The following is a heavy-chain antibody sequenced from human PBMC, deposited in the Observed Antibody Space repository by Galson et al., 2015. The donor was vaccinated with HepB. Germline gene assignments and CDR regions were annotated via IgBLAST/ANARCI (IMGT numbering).Heavy chain of an antibody. CDR1: GGTFSSYA. CDR2: ISGYNGHT. D-gene: IGHD1-26*01. V-gene: IGHV1-18*01. J-gene: IGHJ6*02. CDR3: ARDRGSGSYFDPARYYYYGMDV. Sequence: QSGAEVKKPGASVKVSCKASGGTFSSYAISWVRQAPGQGLEWMGWISGYNGHTYYAHKPQGRVTMTTDTSTSTAYMELRNLRSDDTAMYYCARDRGSGSYFDPARYYYYGMDVWGQGTTVTVSS.